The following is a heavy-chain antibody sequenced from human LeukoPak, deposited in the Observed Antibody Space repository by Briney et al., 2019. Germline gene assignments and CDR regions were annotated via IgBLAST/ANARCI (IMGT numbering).Heavy chain of an antibody. D-gene: IGHD5-24*01. CDR3: AGSRNDYNSVAFGI. Sequence: SETLSLTCTVSGGSISSYYWNWIRQPAGKGLEWIGRIYSSGTTSYNSSLKSRVTMSVDTSKNQFSLKLSSVTAADTAVYYCAGSRNDYNSVAFGIWGQGTMVTVSS. V-gene: IGHV4-4*07. CDR1: GGSISSYY. J-gene: IGHJ3*02. CDR2: IYSSGTT.